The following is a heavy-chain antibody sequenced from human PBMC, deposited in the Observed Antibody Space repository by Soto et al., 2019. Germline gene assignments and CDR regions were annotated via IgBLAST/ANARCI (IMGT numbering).Heavy chain of an antibody. D-gene: IGHD3-3*01. CDR2: IYTSGST. CDR3: ARDRLIFGVVIIPVAFDI. Sequence: QVQLQESGPGLVKPSETLSLTCTVSGGSISSYYWSWIRQPAGKGLEWIGRIYTSGSTNYNPSLKSRATMSVDTSKNQFSLKLSSVTAADTAVYYCARDRLIFGVVIIPVAFDIWGQGTMVTVSS. J-gene: IGHJ3*02. V-gene: IGHV4-4*07. CDR1: GGSISSYY.